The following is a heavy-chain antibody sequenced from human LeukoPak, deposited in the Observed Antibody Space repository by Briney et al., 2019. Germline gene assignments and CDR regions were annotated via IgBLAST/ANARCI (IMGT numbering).Heavy chain of an antibody. J-gene: IGHJ4*02. CDR2: IYYSGST. Sequence: SETLSLTCTVSGGSVSSSIYYWGWIRQPPGKGLEWIGSIYYSGSTSYNPSLKSRVTISVDTSKNQLSLKLTSVTAADTAVYYCASRNDILTGYVFDFWGQGILVTVAS. D-gene: IGHD3-9*01. V-gene: IGHV4-39*01. CDR3: ASRNDILTGYVFDF. CDR1: GGSVSSSIYY.